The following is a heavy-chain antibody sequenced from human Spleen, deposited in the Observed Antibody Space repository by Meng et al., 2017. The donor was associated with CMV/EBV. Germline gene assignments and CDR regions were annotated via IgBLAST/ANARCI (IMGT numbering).Heavy chain of an antibody. CDR3: ATPRAGFASGWSFYY. CDR2: LYQSGST. V-gene: IGHV4-39*07. J-gene: IGHJ4*02. Sequence: SETLSLTCSVSGGSISSSSYYWGWIRQPPGKGLEWIGSLYQSGSTFYNPSLKSRVTISVDTSKNHFSLKLSSVTAADTAVYYCATPRAGFASGWSFYYWGQGALVTVSS. CDR1: GGSISSSSYY. D-gene: IGHD6-19*01.